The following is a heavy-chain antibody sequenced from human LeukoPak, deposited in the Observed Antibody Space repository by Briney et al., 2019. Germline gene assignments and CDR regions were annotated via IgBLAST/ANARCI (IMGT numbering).Heavy chain of an antibody. Sequence: PGGSLRLSCAASGFTFSSYWMHWVRQAPGKGVVWVSRISNDGGNTSYADSVKGRFTISRDNAKNSLYLQMNSLRAEDTAVYYGVRYYTRQSWYFDLWGRGPLVTVSS. J-gene: IGHJ2*01. CDR2: ISNDGGNT. CDR3: VRYYTRQSWYFDL. D-gene: IGHD3-10*01. CDR1: GFTFSSYW. V-gene: IGHV3-74*01.